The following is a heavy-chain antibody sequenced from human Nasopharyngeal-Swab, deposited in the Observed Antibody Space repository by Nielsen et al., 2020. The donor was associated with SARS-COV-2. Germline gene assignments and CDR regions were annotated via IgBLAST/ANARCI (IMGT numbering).Heavy chain of an antibody. CDR3: ARSEIAAGRPYYYCGMDV. Sequence: SETLSLTCTVSGVSISSYDLRWIRQPPGKGLEWIGYIYYSGSNNYNTYLKSRVIISVSTSKKQFSLKLSSVTAADTAVYYCARSEIAAGRPYYYCGMDVWGQGTTVTVSS. CDR1: GVSISSYD. V-gene: IGHV4-59*01. J-gene: IGHJ6*02. CDR2: IYYSGSN. D-gene: IGHD6-13*01.